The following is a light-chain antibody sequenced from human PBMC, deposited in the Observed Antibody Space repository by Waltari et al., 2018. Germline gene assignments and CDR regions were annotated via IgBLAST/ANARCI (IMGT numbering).Light chain of an antibody. Sequence: CRASQPFGAYLACFQHKPGQTPTLLIYVTSFRATGVPALFIGCRSGTDFTLSIDSLEPEDSSVYYCLHRNNWPRTFCRWTHIDIK. J-gene: IGKJ2*01. CDR2: VTS. V-gene: IGKV3-11*01. CDR1: QPFGAY. CDR3: LHRNNWPRT.